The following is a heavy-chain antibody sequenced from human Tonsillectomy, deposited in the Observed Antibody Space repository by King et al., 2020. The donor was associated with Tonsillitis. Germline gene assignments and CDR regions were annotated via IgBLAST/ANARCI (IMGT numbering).Heavy chain of an antibody. D-gene: IGHD6-13*01. CDR1: GGSFSGYY. CDR3: ARLGGQLVDI. V-gene: IGHV4-34*01. J-gene: IGHJ3*02. Sequence: VQLQQWGAGLLKPSETLSLTCAVYGGSFSGYYWSCIRQPPGRGRDWIGEINHSGSTNYNPSLKSRITISVDTSKNQFSLKLSYVTAADTAVYYCARLGGQLVDIWGQGTMVTVSS. CDR2: INHSGST.